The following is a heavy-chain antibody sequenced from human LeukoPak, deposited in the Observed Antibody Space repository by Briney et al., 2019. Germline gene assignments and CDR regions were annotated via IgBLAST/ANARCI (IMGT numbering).Heavy chain of an antibody. J-gene: IGHJ3*02. CDR2: IYYSGST. D-gene: IGHD3-10*01. V-gene: IGHV4-61*08. Sequence: PSQTLSLTCTVSGGSISSGDYYWSWIRQPPGKGLEWIGYIYYSGSTNYNPSLKSRVTISVDTSKNQFSLKLSSVTAADTAVYYCAREGSSGIDPKDAFDIWGQGTMVTVSS. CDR3: AREGSSGIDPKDAFDI. CDR1: GGSISSGDYY.